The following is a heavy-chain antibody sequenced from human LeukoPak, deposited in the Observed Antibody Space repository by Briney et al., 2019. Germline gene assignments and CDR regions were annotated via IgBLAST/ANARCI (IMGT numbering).Heavy chain of an antibody. CDR3: ARRGCSSTSCYGRPYYFDY. J-gene: IGHJ4*02. CDR2: IKQDGSEK. D-gene: IGHD2-2*01. Sequence: PGGSLRLSCAASGFTFSSYWMSWVRQAPGKGLEWVANIKQDGSEKYYVDSVKGRFTISRDNAKNSLYLQMNSLRAEDTAVYYCARRGCSSTSCYGRPYYFDYWGQGTLVTVSS. V-gene: IGHV3-7*01. CDR1: GFTFSSYW.